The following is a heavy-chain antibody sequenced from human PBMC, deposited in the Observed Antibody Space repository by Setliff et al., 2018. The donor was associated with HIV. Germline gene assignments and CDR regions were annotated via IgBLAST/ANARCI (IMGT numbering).Heavy chain of an antibody. Sequence: ASVQVSCKASGYAFTSYDSSWVRQAPGQGLEWMGWISAYNGNTHYAQKLQGRVTMTTDTSTSTAYMELRSLRSDDTAVYYCAREIGDYYDSSGYYPPTDYYYGMDVWGQGTTVTVSS. CDR2: ISAYNGNT. V-gene: IGHV1-18*01. CDR1: GYAFTSYD. J-gene: IGHJ6*02. D-gene: IGHD3-22*01. CDR3: AREIGDYYDSSGYYPPTDYYYGMDV.